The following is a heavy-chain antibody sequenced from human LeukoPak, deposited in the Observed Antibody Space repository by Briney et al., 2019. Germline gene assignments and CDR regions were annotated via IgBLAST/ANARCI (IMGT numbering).Heavy chain of an antibody. D-gene: IGHD3-22*01. CDR3: ARLQYYYDSNGYYSLYYFDY. V-gene: IGHV4-4*02. CDR2: IYHSGST. Sequence: LSLTCAVSGGSISSSNWWSWVRQPPGKGLEWIGEIYHSGSTNYNPSLKSRVTISLDTSKNQFSLTLSSVTAADTAVYYCARLQYYYDSNGYYSLYYFDYWGQGTVVTVSS. CDR1: GGSISSSNW. J-gene: IGHJ4*02.